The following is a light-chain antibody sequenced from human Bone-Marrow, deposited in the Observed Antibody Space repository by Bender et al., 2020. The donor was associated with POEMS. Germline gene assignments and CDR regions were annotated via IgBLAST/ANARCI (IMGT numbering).Light chain of an antibody. Sequence: QSALTQPASVSGSPGQSITISCTGSSSDVGRYDYVSWYQHHPGKAPKLLIYDVTNRPSGVSNRFSASKSGNTASLTISGLQAEDEADYYCSSYTSSSTLFGGGTKLTVL. J-gene: IGLJ3*02. CDR1: SSDVGRYDY. V-gene: IGLV2-14*03. CDR2: DVT. CDR3: SSYTSSSTL.